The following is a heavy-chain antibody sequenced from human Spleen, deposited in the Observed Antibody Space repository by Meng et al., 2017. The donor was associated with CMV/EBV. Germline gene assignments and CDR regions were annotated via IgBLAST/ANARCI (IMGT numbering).Heavy chain of an antibody. D-gene: IGHD4-17*01. J-gene: IGHJ5*02. CDR1: GGSISNSDYY. V-gene: IGHV4-39*07. CDR3: ARDFRDYGDFRWFDP. CDR2: VYYSGNT. Sequence: SGGSISNSDYYWGWIRQPPGKGLEWIGSVYYSGNTYYNPSLKSRVTISVDTSKNQFSLKLSSVTAADTAVYYCARDFRDYGDFRWFDPWGQGTLVTVSS.